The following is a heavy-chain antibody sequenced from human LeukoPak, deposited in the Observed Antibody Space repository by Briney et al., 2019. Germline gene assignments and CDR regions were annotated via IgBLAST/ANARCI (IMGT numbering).Heavy chain of an antibody. CDR1: GFTFNDFA. Sequence: PGGSLRLSCAASGFTFNDFAMTWVRQAPGKGLEGVSTIADAGTYHADSVKGRFIISRDNSKNMLYLQLNSLRADDTAMYYCARNLGPFDVRGHGTMVTVSS. CDR2: IADAGT. V-gene: IGHV3-23*01. D-gene: IGHD3-16*01. J-gene: IGHJ3*01. CDR3: ARNLGPFDV.